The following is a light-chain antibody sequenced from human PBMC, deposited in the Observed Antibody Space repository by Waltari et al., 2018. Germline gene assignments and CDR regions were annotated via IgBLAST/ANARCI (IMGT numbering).Light chain of an antibody. CDR1: SSAVGGYNY. CDR2: DVS. V-gene: IGLV2-11*01. CDR3: CSYAGSYTGV. J-gene: IGLJ2*01. Sequence: QSALTQPRSVSGSPGQSVTISCTGTSSAVGGYNYVPWYQQHPGKAPKLMIYDVSKRPSGVPDRFSGSKSGNTASLTISGLQAEDEADYYCCSYAGSYTGVFGGGTQLTVL.